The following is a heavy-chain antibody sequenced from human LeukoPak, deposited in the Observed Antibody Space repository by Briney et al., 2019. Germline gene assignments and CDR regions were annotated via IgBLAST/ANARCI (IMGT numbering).Heavy chain of an antibody. CDR2: INHNGST. CDR3: ARGERWLHLLDY. CDR1: GGSFSGYY. Sequence: PSETLSLTCAVYGGSFSGYYWSWIRQPPGKGLEGIGEINHNGSTNYNPSLKSRVTISVDTSKNQFSLKLSSVTAADTAVYYCARGERWLHLLDYWGQGTLVTVSS. J-gene: IGHJ4*02. V-gene: IGHV4-34*01. D-gene: IGHD5-24*01.